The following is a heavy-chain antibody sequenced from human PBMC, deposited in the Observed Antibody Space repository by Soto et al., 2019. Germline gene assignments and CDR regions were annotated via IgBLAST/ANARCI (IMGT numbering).Heavy chain of an antibody. CDR2: INTDGSRT. CDR3: ARGGSGSYGDYYGMDV. CDR1: GFTVSSYW. D-gene: IGHD1-26*01. J-gene: IGHJ6*02. Sequence: EVQLAESGGGLVQPGGSLRLSCAASGFTVSSYWMHWVRQAPGKGLVWVSRINTDGSRTDYADSVKGRFTISRDNAKNTLDMQRNSLRAEDTAVYYCARGGSGSYGDYYGMDVWGQGTTVTVSS. V-gene: IGHV3-74*02.